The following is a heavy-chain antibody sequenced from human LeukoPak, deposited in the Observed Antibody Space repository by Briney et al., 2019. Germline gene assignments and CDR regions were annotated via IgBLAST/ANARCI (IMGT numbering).Heavy chain of an antibody. V-gene: IGHV1-8*03. Sequence: ASVKVSCKASGYTFTSYDINWVRQATGQGLEWMGWMNPNSGNTGYAQKFQGRVTITRNTSISTAYMELSSLRSDDTAVYYCARDRTSTVASPSDAFDIWGQGTMVTVSS. CDR1: GYTFTSYD. J-gene: IGHJ3*02. D-gene: IGHD4-11*01. CDR2: MNPNSGNT. CDR3: ARDRTSTVASPSDAFDI.